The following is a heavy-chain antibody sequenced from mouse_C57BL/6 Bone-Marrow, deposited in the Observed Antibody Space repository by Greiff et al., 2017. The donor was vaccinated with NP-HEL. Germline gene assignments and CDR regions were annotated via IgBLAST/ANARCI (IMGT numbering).Heavy chain of an antibody. D-gene: IGHD1-1*01. CDR2: IYPRSGNT. Sequence: QVQLQQSGAELARPGASVKLSCKASGYTFTSYGISWVKQRTGQGLEWIGEIYPRSGNTYYNEKFKGKATLTADKSSSTAYMELRSLTSEDSAVSFCARYGTTVVAHWYFDVWGTGTTVTVSS. V-gene: IGHV1-81*01. CDR1: GYTFTSYG. CDR3: ARYGTTVVAHWYFDV. J-gene: IGHJ1*03.